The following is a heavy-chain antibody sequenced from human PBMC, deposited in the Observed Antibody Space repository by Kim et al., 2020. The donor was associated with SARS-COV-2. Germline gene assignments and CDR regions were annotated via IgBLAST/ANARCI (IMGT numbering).Heavy chain of an antibody. CDR2: FDPEDGET. V-gene: IGHV1-24*01. CDR3: ATAPVVVGATLSDYYYYGMDV. J-gene: IGHJ6*02. Sequence: ASVKVSCKVSGYTLTELSMHWVRQAPGKRLEWMGGFDPEDGETIYAQKFQGRVTMTEDTSTDTAYMELSSLRSEDTAVYYCATAPVVVGATLSDYYYYGMDVWGQGTTVTVSS. CDR1: GYTLTELS. D-gene: IGHD1-26*01.